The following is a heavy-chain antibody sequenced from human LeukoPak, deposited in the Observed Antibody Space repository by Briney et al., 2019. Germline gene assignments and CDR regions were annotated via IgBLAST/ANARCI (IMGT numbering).Heavy chain of an antibody. Sequence: GGSLRLSCAASEFSFSTNWMHWVRQTPGKGPEWVAELNEDGSVKYYVDSVKGRFTISRDNAKSLLFLQMYNLRTEDTGVYFCANVPRSTVSYWGRGTLVTVSS. CDR3: ANVPRSTVSY. CDR2: LNEDGSVK. V-gene: IGHV3-7*01. CDR1: EFSFSTNW. J-gene: IGHJ4*02. D-gene: IGHD2-2*01.